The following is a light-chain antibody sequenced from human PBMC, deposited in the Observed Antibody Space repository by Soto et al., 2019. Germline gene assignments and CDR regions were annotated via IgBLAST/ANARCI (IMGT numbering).Light chain of an antibody. CDR2: AAS. V-gene: IGKV1-39*01. CDR3: QQSFSSPPWT. Sequence: DIQMTQSPSSLSASVGDSVTITCRASQNIKTYLHWYQQKPGKAPNLLIYAASSLHRGVPSRFSGSGSGTDFTLLICRRQPEDFANYYCQQSFSSPPWTFGQGTKVDIK. J-gene: IGKJ1*01. CDR1: QNIKTY.